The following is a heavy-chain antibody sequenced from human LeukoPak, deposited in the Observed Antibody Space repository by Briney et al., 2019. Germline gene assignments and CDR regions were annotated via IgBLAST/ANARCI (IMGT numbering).Heavy chain of an antibody. D-gene: IGHD3-10*01. CDR3: ARDALGYYYGSGSYYNGFDY. CDR2: ISSSSSYI. CDR1: GFTFSSYS. V-gene: IGHV3-21*01. Sequence: GGSLRLSCAASGFTFSSYSMNWVRQAPGKGLEWVSSISSSSSYIYYADSVKGRFTISRDNAKNSLYLQMNSLRAEDAAVYYCARDALGYYYGSGSYYNGFDYWGQGTLVTVSS. J-gene: IGHJ4*02.